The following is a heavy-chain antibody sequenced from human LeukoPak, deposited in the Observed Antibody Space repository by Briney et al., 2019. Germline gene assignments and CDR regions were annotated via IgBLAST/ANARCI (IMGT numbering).Heavy chain of an antibody. J-gene: IGHJ4*02. V-gene: IGHV3-15*01. CDR3: TRGSGSYYW. CDR1: GFTFSSDA. CDR2: IKSKTDGGTI. Sequence: GGSLRLSCAASGFTFSSDAMSWVRQAPGKGLEWVGRIKSKTDGGTIDYAAPVKGRFTISRDDSKNTLYLQMNSLKTEDTAVYYCTRGSGSYYWWGQGTLVTVSS. D-gene: IGHD3-10*01.